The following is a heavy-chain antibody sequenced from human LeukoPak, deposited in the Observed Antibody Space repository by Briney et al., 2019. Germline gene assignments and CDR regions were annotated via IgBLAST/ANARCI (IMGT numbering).Heavy chain of an antibody. V-gene: IGHV1-69*13. CDR1: GGTFSSYA. D-gene: IGHD5-24*01. Sequence: GASVKVPCKASGGTFSSYAISWVRQAPGQGLEWMGGVIPIFGTANYAQKFQGRVTITADESTSTAYMELSSLRSEDTAVYYCARDRRDGYNLGVLGYWGQGTLVTVSS. CDR3: ARDRRDGYNLGVLGY. J-gene: IGHJ4*02. CDR2: VIPIFGTA.